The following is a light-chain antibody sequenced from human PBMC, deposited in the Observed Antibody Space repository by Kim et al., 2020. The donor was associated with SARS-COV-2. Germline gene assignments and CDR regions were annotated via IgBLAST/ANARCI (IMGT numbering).Light chain of an antibody. CDR1: SSDVGGYNY. CDR2: DVS. Sequence: PGQSLTISCTGTSSDVGGYNYVSWYQQHPGKAPKLMIYDVSKRPSGVSNRFSGSKSGNTASLTISGLQAEDEADYYCSSYTSSSTLFGGGTKLTVL. V-gene: IGLV2-14*04. J-gene: IGLJ2*01. CDR3: SSYTSSSTL.